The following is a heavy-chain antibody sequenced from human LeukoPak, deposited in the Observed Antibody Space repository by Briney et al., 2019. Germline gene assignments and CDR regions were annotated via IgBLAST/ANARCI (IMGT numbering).Heavy chain of an antibody. D-gene: IGHD1-26*01. CDR3: ARDVIVGGTAILVY. J-gene: IGHJ4*02. CDR1: GFTFSSYS. Sequence: PGGSLRLSCAASGFTFSSYSMNWVRQAPGKRLEWVSSISSSGSYIYYADSVKGRFTISRDNAKNSLYLQMNSLRAEDTAVYYCARDVIVGGTAILVYWGQGTLVTVSS. CDR2: ISSSGSYI. V-gene: IGHV3-21*01.